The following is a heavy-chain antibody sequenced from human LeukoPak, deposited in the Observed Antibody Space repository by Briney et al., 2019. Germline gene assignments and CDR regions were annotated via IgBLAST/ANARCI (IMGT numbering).Heavy chain of an antibody. V-gene: IGHV3-23*01. Sequence: GGSLRLSCAASGFTFSDWSMNWVRRAPEKGLEWVSSISVSGSNTFYTDSVKGRFTISRDNSKNTLDLQMNSLRAEDTAIYYCAKENLLPSAGTLGSWGQGTLVTVSS. D-gene: IGHD6-13*01. CDR3: AKENLLPSAGTLGS. CDR2: ISVSGSNT. CDR1: GFTFSDWS. J-gene: IGHJ5*02.